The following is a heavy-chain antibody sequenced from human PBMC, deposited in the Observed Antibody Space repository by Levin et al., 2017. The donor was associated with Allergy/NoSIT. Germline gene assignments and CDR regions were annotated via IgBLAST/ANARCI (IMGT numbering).Heavy chain of an antibody. V-gene: IGHV5-51*01. J-gene: IGHJ4*02. CDR3: GGVGRWGSFYDSFQH. Sequence: GESLKISCKGSGYSFISYWIGWVRQVPGKGLEWMGIIYPGDSNIRYSPSFQGQVTISADQSVTTAYLQWNSLKASDPGLYYCGGVGRWGSFYDSFQHWGQGTLVSVAS. D-gene: IGHD1-26*01. CDR2: IYPGDSNI. CDR1: GYSFISYW.